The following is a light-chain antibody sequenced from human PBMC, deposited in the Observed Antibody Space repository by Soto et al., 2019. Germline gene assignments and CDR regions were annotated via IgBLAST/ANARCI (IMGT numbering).Light chain of an antibody. J-gene: IGKJ1*01. CDR2: DAS. CDR1: QSVSNY. CDR3: QQANSYPWT. V-gene: IGKV3-11*01. Sequence: ENVLTQSPATLSLSPGERATLSCRASQSVSNYVAWYQQKPGQAPRLLIYDASNRATGIPARFSGSGSGTDFTLTISSLQPEDFATYYCQQANSYPWTFGQGTKVDIK.